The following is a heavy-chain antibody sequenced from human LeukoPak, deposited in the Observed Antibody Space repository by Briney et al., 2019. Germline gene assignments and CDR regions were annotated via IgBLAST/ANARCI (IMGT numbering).Heavy chain of an antibody. J-gene: IGHJ5*01. Sequence: GGSLRLSCAASRFIFRSYDMNWVRQAPGKGLEWVSYISSSGITMYYADSVKGRFTISRDNSKDSLYLQMNSLRAEDTAIYYCARDMGSYSGSYYDSWGQGTLVTVSS. CDR3: ARDMGSYSGSYYDS. V-gene: IGHV3-48*03. CDR2: ISSSGITM. CDR1: RFIFRSYD. D-gene: IGHD1-26*01.